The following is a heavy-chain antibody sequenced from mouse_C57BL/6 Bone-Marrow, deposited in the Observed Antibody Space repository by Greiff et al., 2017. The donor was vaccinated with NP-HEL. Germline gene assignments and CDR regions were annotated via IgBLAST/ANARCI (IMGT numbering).Heavy chain of an antibody. D-gene: IGHD2-4*01. Sequence: EVQGVESGGDLVKPGGSLKLSCAASGFTFSSYGMSWVRQTPDKRLEWVATISSGGSYTYYPDSVKGRFTISRDNAKNTLYLQMSSLKSEDTAMYYCARQARYDYDWFAYWGQGTLVTVSA. J-gene: IGHJ3*01. V-gene: IGHV5-6*01. CDR1: GFTFSSYG. CDR3: ARQARYDYDWFAY. CDR2: ISSGGSYT.